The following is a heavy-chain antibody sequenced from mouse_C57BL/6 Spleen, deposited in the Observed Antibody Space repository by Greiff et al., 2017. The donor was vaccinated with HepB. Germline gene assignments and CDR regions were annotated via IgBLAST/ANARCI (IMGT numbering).Heavy chain of an antibody. D-gene: IGHD2-4*01. CDR3: TRGGDYDLRHYYAMDY. CDR1: GYTFTDYE. CDR2: IDPETGGT. V-gene: IGHV1-15*01. J-gene: IGHJ4*01. Sequence: VQRVESGAELVRPGASVTLSCKASGYTFTDYEMHWVKQTPVHGLEWIGAIDPETGGTAYNQKFKGKAILTADKSSSTAYMELRSLTSEDSAVYYCTRGGDYDLRHYYAMDYWGQGTSVTVSS.